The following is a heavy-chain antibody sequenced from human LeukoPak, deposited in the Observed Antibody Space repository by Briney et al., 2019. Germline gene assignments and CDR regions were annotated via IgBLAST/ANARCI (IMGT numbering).Heavy chain of an antibody. Sequence: GASVKVSCKASGYTFTSYGISWVRQAPGQGLEWMGWISAYNGNTNYAQKLQGRVTMTTDTSTSTAYMELSSLRSEDTAVYYCARPYTHGYYYYGMDVWGQGTTVTVSS. CDR3: ARPYTHGYYYYGMDV. V-gene: IGHV1-18*01. CDR1: GYTFTSYG. J-gene: IGHJ6*02. D-gene: IGHD4-11*01. CDR2: ISAYNGNT.